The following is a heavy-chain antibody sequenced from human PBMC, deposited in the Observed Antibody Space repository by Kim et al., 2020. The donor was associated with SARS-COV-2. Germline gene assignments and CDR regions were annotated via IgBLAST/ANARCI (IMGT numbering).Heavy chain of an antibody. D-gene: IGHD3-10*01. CDR3: ARGPRGDAFDI. J-gene: IGHJ3*02. CDR2: IYYSGSS. V-gene: IGHV4-59*01. CDR1: GGSMTTYY. Sequence: SETLSLTRTVSGGSMTTYYWSWIRQPPGKGLEWIGHIYYSGSSSHNPSLKSRVTISVDTSKNQFSLKLRSVTAADTAVYYCARGPRGDAFDIWGQGTKVT.